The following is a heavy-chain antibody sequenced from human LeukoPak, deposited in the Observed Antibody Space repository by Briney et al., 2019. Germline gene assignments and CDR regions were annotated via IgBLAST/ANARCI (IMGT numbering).Heavy chain of an antibody. CDR3: ARAPNGFRAFDI. CDR1: GGSMRSYY. Sequence: SETLSLTCTVSGGSMRSYYWVWIRQPPGKGLEWIGYIYYSGSTDYNPSLKSRVTISVDTSKNQFSLKMSSVTAADTAVYYCARAPNGFRAFDIWGPGTMVTVSS. J-gene: IGHJ3*02. CDR2: IYYSGST. V-gene: IGHV4-59*01. D-gene: IGHD2-8*01.